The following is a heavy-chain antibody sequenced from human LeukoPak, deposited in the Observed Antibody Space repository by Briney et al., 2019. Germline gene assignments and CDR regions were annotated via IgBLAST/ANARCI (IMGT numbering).Heavy chain of an antibody. J-gene: IGHJ4*02. CDR2: IRYDGNNK. V-gene: IGHV3-30*02. CDR3: ARSWQGP. D-gene: IGHD3-16*02. Sequence: GGSLRLSCGASGFTFSNYGMLWVRQAPGKGLDWVAFIRYDGNNKLYADSVKGRFTISRDNSKNTLYLHINSLRAEDTAVYYCARSWQGPWGQGTLVTVSS. CDR1: GFTFSNYG.